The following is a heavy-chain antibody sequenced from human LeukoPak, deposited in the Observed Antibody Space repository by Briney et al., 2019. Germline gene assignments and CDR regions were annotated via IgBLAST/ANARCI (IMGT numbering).Heavy chain of an antibody. J-gene: IGHJ5*02. CDR1: GYTFTGYY. Sequence: ASVKVSCKASGYTFTGYYMHWVRQAPGQGLEWMGWINPNSGGTNYAQKFQGRVTMTRDTSISTAYMELSRLRSDDTAVYYCARDQYYDFWSGYYTVRWFDPWGQGTLVTVSS. D-gene: IGHD3-3*01. CDR3: ARDQYYDFWSGYYTVRWFDP. CDR2: INPNSGGT. V-gene: IGHV1-2*02.